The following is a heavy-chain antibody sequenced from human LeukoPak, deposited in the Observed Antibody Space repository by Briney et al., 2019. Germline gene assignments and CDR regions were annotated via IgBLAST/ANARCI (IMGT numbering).Heavy chain of an antibody. J-gene: IGHJ6*02. D-gene: IGHD6-19*01. CDR3: ARDDSSGWSLYYYYYYGMDV. V-gene: IGHV3-7*01. CDR1: GFTFSSYW. CDR2: IKQDGSEK. Sequence: GGSLRLSCAASGFTFSSYWMSWVRQAPGKGLEWVANIKQDGSEKYYVDSVKGRFTFSRDNAKNSLYLQMNSLRAEDTAVYYCARDDSSGWSLYYYYYYGMDVWGQGTTVTVSS.